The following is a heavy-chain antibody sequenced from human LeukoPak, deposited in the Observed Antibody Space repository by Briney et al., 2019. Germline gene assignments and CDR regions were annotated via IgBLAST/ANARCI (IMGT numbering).Heavy chain of an antibody. CDR2: IYHSGST. CDR3: ARSNGVVITTYYFDY. Sequence: SETLSLTCTVSGGSISSYYWSWIRQPPGKGLEWIGYIYHSGSTNYNPSLKSRVTISVDASKNQFSLKLSSVTAADTAVYYCARSNGVVITTYYFDYWGQGTLVTVSS. D-gene: IGHD3-22*01. CDR1: GGSISSYY. V-gene: IGHV4-59*12. J-gene: IGHJ4*02.